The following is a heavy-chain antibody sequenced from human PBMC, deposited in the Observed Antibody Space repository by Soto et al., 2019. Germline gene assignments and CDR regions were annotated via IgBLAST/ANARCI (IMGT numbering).Heavy chain of an antibody. CDR2: ISGSGGST. V-gene: IGHV3-23*01. CDR1: GFTFSSYA. Sequence: GGSLRLSCAASGFTFSSYAMSWVRQAPGKGLEWVSAISGSGGSTYYADSVKGRFTISRDNSKNTPYLQMNSLRAEDTAVYYWAKEGGDIVLMVYAYPGLPDFYGMDVWGQGTTVTVSS. CDR3: AKEGGDIVLMVYAYPGLPDFYGMDV. D-gene: IGHD2-8*01. J-gene: IGHJ6*02.